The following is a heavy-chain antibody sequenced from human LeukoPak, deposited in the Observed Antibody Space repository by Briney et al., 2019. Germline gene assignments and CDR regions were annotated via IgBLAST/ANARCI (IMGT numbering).Heavy chain of an antibody. CDR1: GFTFSVSV. CDR3: AKEGGYASSWI. V-gene: IGHV3-23*05. Sequence: GGSLRLSCAASGFTFSVSVMNWVRQAPGKGLEWVSGVSSSGSNTYYAESVKGRFTISRDNHKNTVHLQMNSLRVEDTAMYYCAKEGGYASSWIWGQGILVTVSS. CDR2: VSSSGSNT. D-gene: IGHD6-13*01. J-gene: IGHJ4*02.